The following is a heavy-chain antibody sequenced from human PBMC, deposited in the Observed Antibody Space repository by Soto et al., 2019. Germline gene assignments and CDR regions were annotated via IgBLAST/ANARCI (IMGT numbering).Heavy chain of an antibody. D-gene: IGHD3-3*01. J-gene: IGHJ4*02. V-gene: IGHV1-24*01. CDR2: FDPEDGET. CDR3: ARGGGGVYYDFWSGYSILDF. Sequence: KGLKWMGVFDPEDGETIYAQEFQGRATMTRDTSTSTVYMELSSLRSEDTAVYYCARGGGGVYYDFWSGYSILDFWGQGTLLSVSS.